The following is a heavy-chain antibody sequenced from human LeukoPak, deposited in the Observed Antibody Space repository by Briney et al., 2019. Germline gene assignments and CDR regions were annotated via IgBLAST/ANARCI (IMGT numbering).Heavy chain of an antibody. CDR1: GGTFSSCA. D-gene: IGHD5-12*01. V-gene: IGHV1-69*04. CDR2: IIPILGIA. J-gene: IGHJ4*02. CDR3: ARGGRASGYDYVACDY. Sequence: SVKVSFKASGGTFSSCAISWVRQAPGQGLEWMGRIIPILGIANYAQKFQGRVTITADKSTSTAYMELSSLRSEDTAVYYCARGGRASGYDYVACDYWGQGTPVTVSS.